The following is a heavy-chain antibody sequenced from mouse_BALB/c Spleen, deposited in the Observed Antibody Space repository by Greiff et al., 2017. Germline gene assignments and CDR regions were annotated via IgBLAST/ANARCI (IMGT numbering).Heavy chain of an antibody. D-gene: IGHD2-4*01. Sequence: EVQLVESGGGLVKPGGSLKLSCAASGFTFSSYAMSWVRQTPEKRLEWVATISSGGSYTYYPDSVKGRFTISRDNAKNTLYLQMSSLRSEDTAMYYYARHETDYDYAWLAYWGQGTLVTVSA. V-gene: IGHV5-9-3*01. CDR2: ISSGGSYT. J-gene: IGHJ3*01. CDR1: GFTFSSYA. CDR3: ARHETDYDYAWLAY.